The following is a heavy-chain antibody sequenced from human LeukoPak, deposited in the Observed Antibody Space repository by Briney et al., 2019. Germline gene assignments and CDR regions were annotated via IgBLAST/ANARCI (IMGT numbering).Heavy chain of an antibody. CDR2: VYHSGST. CDR1: GGSISSGGYS. D-gene: IGHD3-10*01. CDR3: ASYIWFGELYYFDY. V-gene: IGHV4-30-2*01. Sequence: SETLSLTCAVSGGSISSGGYSWSWIRQPPGKGLEWIGYVYHSGSTYYNPSLKSRVTISVDRSKNQFSLKLSSVTAADTAVYYCASYIWFGELYYFDYWGQGTLVTVSS. J-gene: IGHJ4*02.